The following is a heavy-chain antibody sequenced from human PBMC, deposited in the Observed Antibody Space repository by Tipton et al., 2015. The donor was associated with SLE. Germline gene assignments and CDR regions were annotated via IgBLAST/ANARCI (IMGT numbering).Heavy chain of an antibody. Sequence: TLSLTCTVSGGSISSGDYYWGWIRQPPGKGLEWIGYIDYSGSTNYNPSLKSRVTISVDTSNNHFSLKLSSVTAADTAVYYCAGISSSYAFDIWGQGTMVTGSS. CDR1: GGSISSGDYY. D-gene: IGHD6-13*01. J-gene: IGHJ3*02. V-gene: IGHV4-61*03. CDR3: AGISSSYAFDI. CDR2: IDYSGST.